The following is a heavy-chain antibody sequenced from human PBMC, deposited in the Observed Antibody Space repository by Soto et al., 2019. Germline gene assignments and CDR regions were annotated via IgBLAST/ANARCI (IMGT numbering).Heavy chain of an antibody. CDR3: ARDSFSYGDYGRSWFDP. V-gene: IGHV1-18*01. Sequence: GASVKVSCKASGYTFTSYGISWVRQAPGQGLEWMGWISAYNGNTNYAQKLQGRVTMTTDTSTSTAYMELRSLRSDDTAVYYCARDSFSYGDYGRSWFDPWGQGTLVTVSS. D-gene: IGHD4-17*01. CDR1: GYTFTSYG. J-gene: IGHJ5*02. CDR2: ISAYNGNT.